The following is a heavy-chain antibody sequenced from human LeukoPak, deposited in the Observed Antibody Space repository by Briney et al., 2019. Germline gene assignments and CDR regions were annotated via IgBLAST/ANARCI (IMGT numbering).Heavy chain of an antibody. CDR2: ISYDGSNQ. Sequence: GGSLRLSCAASEFTFSSYAFHWVRQAPGKGLEWVAIISYDGSNQYYADSVKGRFTISRDNSRNTLYLQMNSLRAEDTAVYYCAELGITMIGGVWGKGTTVTISS. CDR1: EFTFSSYA. D-gene: IGHD3-10*02. CDR3: AELGITMIGGV. V-gene: IGHV3-30*04. J-gene: IGHJ6*04.